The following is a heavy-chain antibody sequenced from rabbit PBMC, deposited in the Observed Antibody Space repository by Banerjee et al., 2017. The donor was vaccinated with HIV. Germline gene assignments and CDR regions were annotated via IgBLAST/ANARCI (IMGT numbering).Heavy chain of an antibody. CDR3: TRYQAYSSGYWDL. CDR1: GFSFSSYYY. CDR2: IDTNTGKT. Sequence: QSLEESGGDLVKPGASLTLTCTASGFSFSSYYYMYWVRQAPGKGLEWIGFIDTNTGKTFYASWAKGPFTISKTSSTTVTLQMTSLTAADTATYFCTRYQAYSSGYWDLWGQGTLVTVS. J-gene: IGHJ6*01. V-gene: IGHV1S40*01. D-gene: IGHD1-1*01.